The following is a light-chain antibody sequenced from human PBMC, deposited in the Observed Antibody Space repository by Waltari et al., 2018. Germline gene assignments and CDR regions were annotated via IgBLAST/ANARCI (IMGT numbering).Light chain of an antibody. CDR2: DAS. CDR1: QSVSSY. CDR3: QQRSNWPLT. V-gene: IGKV3-11*01. J-gene: IGKJ4*01. Sequence: EIVLTQPPATLSLSPGERATLSCRASQSVSSYLAWYQQKPGQAHRLLIYDASNRATGIPARFSGSGSGTDFTLTISSLEPEDFAVYYCQQRSNWPLTFGGGTKVEIK.